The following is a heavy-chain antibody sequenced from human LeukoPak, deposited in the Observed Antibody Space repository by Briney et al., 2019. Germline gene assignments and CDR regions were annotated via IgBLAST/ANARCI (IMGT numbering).Heavy chain of an antibody. D-gene: IGHD6-13*01. CDR1: GFSVSNYG. Sequence: PGRSLRLSCVASGFSVSNYGMHWVRQAPGKGLEWVTFIPYDGLNRIYADSVEGRFTVSRDNSKNTVYLQMNSLRPEDTAVYYCAKGPTPLSSRGWIDPWGQGTLVTVSS. V-gene: IGHV3-30*18. CDR3: AKGPTPLSSRGWIDP. CDR2: IPYDGLNR. J-gene: IGHJ5*02.